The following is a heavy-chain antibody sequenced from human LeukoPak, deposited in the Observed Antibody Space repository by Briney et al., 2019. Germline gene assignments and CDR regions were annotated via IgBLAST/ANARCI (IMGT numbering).Heavy chain of an antibody. J-gene: IGHJ3*02. CDR3: ARTSMAVTGDAFDI. V-gene: IGHV4-34*01. CDR2: INHSGST. CDR1: GGSFSGYY. Sequence: SETLSLTCAVYGGSFSGYYWSWIRQPPGKGLEWIGEINHSGSTNYNPSLKSRVTISVDTSKNQFSLKLSSVTAADTAVYYCARTSMAVTGDAFDIWGQGTTVTVSS. D-gene: IGHD4/OR15-4a*01.